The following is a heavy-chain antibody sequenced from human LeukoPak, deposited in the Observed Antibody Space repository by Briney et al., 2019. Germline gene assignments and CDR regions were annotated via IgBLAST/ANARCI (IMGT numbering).Heavy chain of an antibody. CDR3: AKDLYSNYGPADY. CDR1: GFTFSSYA. CDR2: ISGSGGVNT. D-gene: IGHD4-11*01. V-gene: IGHV3-23*01. Sequence: GGSLRLSCTASGFTFSSYAMNWVRQAPGKGLEWVSAISGSGGVNTHYADSVGGRFTISRDNSKNTLFLQMNSLRDEDTAVYYCAKDLYSNYGPADYWGQGNLVSVSS. J-gene: IGHJ4*02.